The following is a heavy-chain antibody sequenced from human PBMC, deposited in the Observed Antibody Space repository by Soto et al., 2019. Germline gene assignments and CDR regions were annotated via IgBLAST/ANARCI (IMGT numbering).Heavy chain of an antibody. J-gene: IGHJ4*02. Sequence: GGSLRLSCTMSGFNVDDYGMSWVRHVPGKGLEWVSGIYWKGGNRHYADSVKGRFTITRDNAKNSLYLQMNSLRAEDTAVYYCARDGYDSSGYYELFDYWGQGTLVTVSS. D-gene: IGHD3-22*01. CDR3: ARDGYDSSGYYELFDY. CDR2: IYWKGGNR. V-gene: IGHV3-20*04. CDR1: GFNVDDYG.